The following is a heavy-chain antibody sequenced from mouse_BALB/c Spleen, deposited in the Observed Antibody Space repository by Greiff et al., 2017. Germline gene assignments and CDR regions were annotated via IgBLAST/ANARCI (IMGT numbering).Heavy chain of an antibody. V-gene: IGHV14-3*02. Sequence: VQLKQSGAELVKPGASVKLSCTASGFNIKDTYMHWVKQRPEQGLEWIGRIDPANGNTKYDPKFQGKATITADTSSNTAYLQLSSLTSEDTAVYYCARSYYGNYWFAYWGQGTLVTVAA. CDR2: IDPANGNT. CDR3: ARSYYGNYWFAY. CDR1: GFNIKDTY. D-gene: IGHD2-10*01. J-gene: IGHJ3*01.